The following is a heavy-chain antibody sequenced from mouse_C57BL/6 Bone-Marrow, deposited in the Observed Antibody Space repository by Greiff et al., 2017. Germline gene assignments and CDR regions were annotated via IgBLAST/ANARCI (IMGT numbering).Heavy chain of an antibody. J-gene: IGHJ4*01. V-gene: IGHV1-54*01. CDR3: ARRLWSSYAMDY. CDR1: GYAFTNYL. D-gene: IGHD1-1*02. CDR2: INPGSGGT. Sequence: QVHVKQSGAELVRPGTSVKVSCKASGYAFTNYLIEWVKQRPGQGLEWIGVINPGSGGTNYNEKFKGKATLTADKSSSTAYMQLSSLTSEDSAVYFCARRLWSSYAMDYCGQGTSVTVSS.